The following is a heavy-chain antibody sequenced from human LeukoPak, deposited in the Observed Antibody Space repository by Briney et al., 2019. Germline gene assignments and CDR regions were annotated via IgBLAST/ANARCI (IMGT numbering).Heavy chain of an antibody. CDR3: ARAYSSGYYHFNY. CDR1: GYTFTGYY. D-gene: IGHD3-22*01. J-gene: IGHJ4*02. CDR2: INPNSGGT. V-gene: IGHV1-2*02. Sequence: ASVKVSCKASGYTFTGYYMHWVRQAPGQGLEWMGWINPNSGGTNYAQKSQGRVTMTRDTSISTAYMELSRLRSDDTAVYYCARAYSSGYYHFNYWGQGTLVTVSS.